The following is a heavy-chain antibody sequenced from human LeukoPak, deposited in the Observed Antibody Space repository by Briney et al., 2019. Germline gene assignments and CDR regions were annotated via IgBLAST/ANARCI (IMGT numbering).Heavy chain of an antibody. CDR2: IYYSGST. J-gene: IGHJ5*02. V-gene: IGHV4-59*08. CDR3: ARSKAHLSTSWYGTWFDP. CDR1: GGSMNNYY. Sequence: ASETLSLTCTVSGGSMNNYYWNWIRQPPGKGLEWIGSIYYSGSTYYNPSLKSRVTISVDTSKNQLSLKLSSVTAADTAVYYCARSKAHLSTSWYGTWFDPWGQGTLVTVSS. D-gene: IGHD2-2*01.